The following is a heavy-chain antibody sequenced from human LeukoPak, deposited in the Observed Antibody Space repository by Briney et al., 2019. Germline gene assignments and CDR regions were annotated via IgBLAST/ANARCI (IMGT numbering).Heavy chain of an antibody. CDR3: ARDDAAGATFDY. V-gene: IGHV4-34*01. J-gene: IGHJ4*02. CDR2: INHSGGT. Sequence: SETLSLTCAVYGGSFSGYYWSWIRQPPGKGLEWIGEINHSGGTNYNPSLKSRVTISVDTSKNQFSLKLSSVTAADTAVYYCARDDAAGATFDYWGQGTLVTVSS. CDR1: GGSFSGYY. D-gene: IGHD3-10*01.